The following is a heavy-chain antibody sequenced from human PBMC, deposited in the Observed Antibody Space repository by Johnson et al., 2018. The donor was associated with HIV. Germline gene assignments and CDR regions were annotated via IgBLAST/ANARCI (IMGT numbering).Heavy chain of an antibody. J-gene: IGHJ3*01. CDR1: GFTFDDYG. D-gene: IGHD1-1*01. Sequence: EVQLVESGGGVVRPGGSLRLSCAASGFTFDDYGMNWVRQAPGRGLEWVANIKQDGSEKFYVDSVKGRFTISRDNAENSLFLQMNSLRPEDTAVFYCVRGREGVDNSGGSFDVWGQGTMVIVSS. CDR3: VRGREGVDNSGGSFDV. V-gene: IGHV3-7*01. CDR2: IKQDGSEK.